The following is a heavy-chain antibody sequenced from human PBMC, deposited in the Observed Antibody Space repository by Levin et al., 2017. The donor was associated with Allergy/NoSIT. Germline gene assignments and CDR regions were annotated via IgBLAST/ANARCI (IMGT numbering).Heavy chain of an antibody. V-gene: IGHV1-18*01. J-gene: IGHJ3*02. CDR3: AISTVAGRGFDAFDI. Sequence: ASVKVSCKASGYTFTSYGISWVRQAPGQGLEWMGWISAYNGNTNYAQKLQGRVTMTTDTSTSTAYMELRSLRSDDTAVYYCAISTVAGRGFDAFDIWGQGTMVTVSS. D-gene: IGHD6-19*01. CDR2: ISAYNGNT. CDR1: GYTFTSYG.